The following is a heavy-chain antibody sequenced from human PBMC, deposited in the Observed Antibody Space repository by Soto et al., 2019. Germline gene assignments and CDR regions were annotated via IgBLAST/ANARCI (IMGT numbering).Heavy chain of an antibody. D-gene: IGHD1-26*01. CDR1: GFTFSSYS. CDR3: ARERATTTHYDMDV. CDR2: ISSSSSTI. Sequence: GGSLRLSCAASGFTFSSYSMNWVRQASGKGLEWVSYISSSSSTIYYADSVKGRFTISRDNAKNSLYLQMNSLRDEDTAVYYYARERATTTHYDMDVWGQGTTGTGSS. V-gene: IGHV3-48*02. J-gene: IGHJ6*02.